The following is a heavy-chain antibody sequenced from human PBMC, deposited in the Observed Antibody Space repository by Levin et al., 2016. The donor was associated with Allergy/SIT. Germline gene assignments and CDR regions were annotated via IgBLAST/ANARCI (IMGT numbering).Heavy chain of an antibody. CDR1: GFTFSSYG. CDR2: IWYDGSNK. V-gene: IGHV3-33*01. Sequence: GGSLRLSCAASGFTFSSYGMHWVRQAPGKGLEWVAVIWYDGSNKYYADSVKGRFTISRDNSKNTLYLQMNSLRAEDTAVYYCARDDGSTSPGDYWGQGTLVTVSS. CDR3: ARDDGSTSPGDY. D-gene: IGHD4-23*01. J-gene: IGHJ4*02.